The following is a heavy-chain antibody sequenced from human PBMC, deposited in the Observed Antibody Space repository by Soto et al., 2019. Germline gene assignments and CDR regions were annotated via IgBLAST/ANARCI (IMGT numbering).Heavy chain of an antibody. J-gene: IGHJ6*02. D-gene: IGHD1-26*01. Sequence: SVKVSCKASGGTFSSYATNWVRQAPGQGLEWMGRIIPFSGTAEYAQRFQGRVTLTAAYMELTSLRSEDTAVYYCARDGQGERIGRDVWSQGPRVTVS. V-gene: IGHV1-69*13. CDR2: IIPFSGTA. CDR3: ARDGQGERIGRDV. CDR1: GGTFSSYA.